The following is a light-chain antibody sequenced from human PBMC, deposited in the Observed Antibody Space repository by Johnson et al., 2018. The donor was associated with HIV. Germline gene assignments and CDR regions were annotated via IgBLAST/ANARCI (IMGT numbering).Light chain of an antibody. CDR1: SSNIGNHY. Sequence: QSVLTQPPSVSAAPGQKVTISCSGTSSNIGNHYVSWYQLLPGTAPKLLIYDNNERPSGIPDRFSGSKSGTSATLGITGLQTGDEADYYCGTWDSSLSSYVVGTGTKVTVL. J-gene: IGLJ1*01. CDR2: DNN. V-gene: IGLV1-51*01. CDR3: GTWDSSLSSYV.